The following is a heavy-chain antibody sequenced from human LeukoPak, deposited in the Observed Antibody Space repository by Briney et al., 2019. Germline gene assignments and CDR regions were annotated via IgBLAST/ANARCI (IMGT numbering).Heavy chain of an antibody. CDR2: ISSSSSTI. Sequence: GGSLRLSCAASGYTFSSYSMLWVRQAPGKGLEWVSYISSSSSTIYYADSVKGRFTISRDNAKNSLYLQMNTLRAEDTAVYYCARDRHKYNYDSGGYPPYWGQGTLVTVSS. V-gene: IGHV3-48*01. CDR1: GYTFSSYS. J-gene: IGHJ4*02. CDR3: ARDRHKYNYDSGGYPPY. D-gene: IGHD3-22*01.